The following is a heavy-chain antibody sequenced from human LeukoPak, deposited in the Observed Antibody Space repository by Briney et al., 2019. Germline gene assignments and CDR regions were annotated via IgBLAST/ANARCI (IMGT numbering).Heavy chain of an antibody. CDR3: ARRDSGSYYNENWFDP. Sequence: SETLSLTCAVYGGSFSGYYWSWIRQPPGKGLEWIGEINHSGSTNYNPSLKSRVTISVDTSKNQFSLKLSSVTAADTAVYYCARRDSGSYYNENWFDPWGQGTLVTVSS. J-gene: IGHJ5*02. CDR1: GGSFSGYY. V-gene: IGHV4-34*01. D-gene: IGHD3-10*01. CDR2: INHSGST.